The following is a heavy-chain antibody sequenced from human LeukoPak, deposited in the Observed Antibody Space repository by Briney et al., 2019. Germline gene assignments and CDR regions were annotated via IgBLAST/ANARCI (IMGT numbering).Heavy chain of an antibody. V-gene: IGHV4-59*08. J-gene: IGHJ3*02. Sequence: SETLSLTCTVSGGSISSYYWSWIRRPPGKGLEWIGYISYSGRTNSSPSLKSRVTISVDTSKNQFSLKLTSVTAADTAVYYCARLGVAAAGADAFDIWGQGTMVTVSS. CDR2: ISYSGRT. CDR1: GGSISSYY. CDR3: ARLGVAAAGADAFDI. D-gene: IGHD6-13*01.